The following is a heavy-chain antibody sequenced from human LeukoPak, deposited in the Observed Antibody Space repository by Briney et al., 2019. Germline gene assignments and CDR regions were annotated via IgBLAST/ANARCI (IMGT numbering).Heavy chain of an antibody. CDR2: FLSDGSRT. D-gene: IGHD2-15*01. CDR3: ARVGSWPFSADY. J-gene: IGHJ4*02. Sequence: GGSLRLSCVASGFTFSSYWMHWVRQGPGKGLVWVSRFLSDGSRTTYADSVKGRFTISGDNAKNTLYLQMNSLRAEDTAVYYCARVGSWPFSADYWGQGTLVTVSS. CDR1: GFTFSSYW. V-gene: IGHV3-74*01.